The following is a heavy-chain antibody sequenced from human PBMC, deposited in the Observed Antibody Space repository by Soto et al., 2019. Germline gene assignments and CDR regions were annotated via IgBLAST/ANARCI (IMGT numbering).Heavy chain of an antibody. CDR1: GGSISSYY. CDR2: IYYSGST. J-gene: IGHJ4*02. D-gene: IGHD3-10*01. V-gene: IGHV4-59*08. Sequence: SETLSLTCTVSGGSISSYYWSWIRQPPGKGLEWIGYIYYSGSTNYNPSLKSRVTISVDTSKNQFSLKLSSVTAADTAVYYCAKSYYYSSGSPFDYWGQGTLVTVSS. CDR3: AKSYYYSSGSPFDY.